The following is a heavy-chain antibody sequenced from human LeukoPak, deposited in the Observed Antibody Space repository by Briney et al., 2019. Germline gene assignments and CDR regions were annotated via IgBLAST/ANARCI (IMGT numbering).Heavy chain of an antibody. CDR3: ARLYGSGRGVFDY. V-gene: IGHV4-59*01. J-gene: IGHJ4*02. CDR1: GGSISSYY. Sequence: SETLSLTCTVSGGSISSYYWSWIRQPPGKGLEWIGYIYYSGSTNYNPSLKSRVTISVDTSKNQFSLKLSSVTAADTAVYYCARLYGSGRGVFDYWGQGTLVTVSS. D-gene: IGHD3-10*01. CDR2: IYYSGST.